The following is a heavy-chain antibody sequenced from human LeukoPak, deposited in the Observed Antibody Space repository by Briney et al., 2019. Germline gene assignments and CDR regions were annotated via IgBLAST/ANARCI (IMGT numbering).Heavy chain of an antibody. CDR1: GFTFHHYG. V-gene: IGHV3-9*01. CDR3: AKDKAPLYSGYDWDLDF. CDR2: ISWDSGSI. J-gene: IGHJ4*02. Sequence: GGSLRLSCAASGFTFHHYGIHWVRQVPGNGLEWVSGISWDSGSIAYADSVKGRFTISRDNAKNSVYLQMNSLRAEGTALYYWAKDKAPLYSGYDWDLDFWGQGTLVTVSS. D-gene: IGHD5-12*01.